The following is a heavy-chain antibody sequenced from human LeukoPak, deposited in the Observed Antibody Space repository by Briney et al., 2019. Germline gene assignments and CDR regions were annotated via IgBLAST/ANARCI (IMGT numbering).Heavy chain of an antibody. D-gene: IGHD4-17*01. CDR1: GGSIISISYY. CDR2: IYSSGST. J-gene: IGHJ5*02. V-gene: IGHV4-39*07. Sequence: PSETLSLTCTVSGGSIISISYYWGWIRQPPGKGLEWIGSIYSSGSTYNNPSLKSRVTISVDTSKNQFSLNLRSVTAADTAVYYCARYNILNDYGDYANWFDPWGQGTLVTVSS. CDR3: ARYNILNDYGDYANWFDP.